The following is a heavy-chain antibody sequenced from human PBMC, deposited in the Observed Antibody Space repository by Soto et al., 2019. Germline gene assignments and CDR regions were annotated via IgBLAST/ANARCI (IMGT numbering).Heavy chain of an antibody. CDR1: GGTFSSYT. CDR3: AIDPYYYDSSGYDY. D-gene: IGHD3-22*01. Sequence: QVQLVQSGAEVKKPGSSVEVSCKASGGTFSSYTISWVRQAPGQGLEWMGGIIPIFGTANYAQKFQGRVTITADKSTSTAYMELSSLRSEDTAVSYCAIDPYYYDSSGYDYWGQGTLVTVSS. V-gene: IGHV1-69*06. CDR2: IIPIFGTA. J-gene: IGHJ4*02.